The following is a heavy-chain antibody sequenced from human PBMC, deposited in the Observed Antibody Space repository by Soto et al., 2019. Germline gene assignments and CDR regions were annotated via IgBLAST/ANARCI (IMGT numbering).Heavy chain of an antibody. D-gene: IGHD2-2*01. Sequence: QVQLQESGPGLVKPSQTLSLTCTVSGGSISSGGYYWSWICQHPGKGLEWIGYIYYSGSTYYNPSLKSRVTISVDTSKNQFSLKLSSVTAADTAVYYCATALLRYCSSTSCSGAFDIWGQGTMVTVSS. J-gene: IGHJ3*02. CDR1: GGSISSGGYY. CDR2: IYYSGST. CDR3: ATALLRYCSSTSCSGAFDI. V-gene: IGHV4-31*03.